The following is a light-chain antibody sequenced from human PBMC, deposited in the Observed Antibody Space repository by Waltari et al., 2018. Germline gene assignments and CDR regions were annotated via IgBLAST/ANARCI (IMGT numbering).Light chain of an antibody. CDR1: TSNNGAGFD. V-gene: IGLV1-40*01. CDR3: QSYDTGLSAYV. J-gene: IGLJ1*01. Sequence: QSVLTQPPSVSGAPGQRVAISCTGTTSNNGAGFDVHSYRQDTGTAPKLLIYRNNNRPSGVPDRFSGSKSGTSASLAITALQAADESDYYCQSYDTGLSAYVFGTGTKVIVL. CDR2: RNN.